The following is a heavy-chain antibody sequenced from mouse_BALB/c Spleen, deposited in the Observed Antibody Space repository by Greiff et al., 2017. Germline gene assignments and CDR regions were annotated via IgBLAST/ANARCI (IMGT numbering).Heavy chain of an antibody. CDR1: GYTFTSYW. J-gene: IGHJ4*01. Sequence: VQLQQPGAELVKPGASVKLSCKASGYTFTSYWMHWVKQRPGQGLEWIGEINPSNGRTNYNEKFKSKATLTVDKSSSTAYMQLSSLTSEDSAVYYCARGTTLDYWGQGTSVTVSS. CDR3: ARGTTLDY. CDR2: INPSNGRT. V-gene: IGHV1S81*02. D-gene: IGHD1-1*01.